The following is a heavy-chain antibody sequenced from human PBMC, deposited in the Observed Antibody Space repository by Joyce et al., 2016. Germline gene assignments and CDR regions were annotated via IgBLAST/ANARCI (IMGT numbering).Heavy chain of an antibody. CDR1: GFSLTSSGVD. CDR2: SSWTNDK. D-gene: IGHD1-1*01. J-gene: IGHJ4*02. V-gene: IGHV2-5*01. CDR3: AHRRQQLVVDS. Sequence: QITLKESGPTLVKPTETLTLTCTFSGFSLTSSGVDVAWIRQPPGKALEWLALSSWTNDKRYSPSLKRRLTITKDTSKNQVVLTMTNIDPADTATYYCAHRRQQLVVDSWGQGILVTVSS.